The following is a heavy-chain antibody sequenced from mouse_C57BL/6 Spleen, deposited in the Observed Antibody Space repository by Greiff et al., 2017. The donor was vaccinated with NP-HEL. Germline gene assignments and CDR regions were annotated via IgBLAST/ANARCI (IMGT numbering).Heavy chain of an antibody. CDR1: GYTFTDYN. CDR3: AREGKNGWLAHYFDY. D-gene: IGHD2-3*01. CDR2: INPNNGGT. J-gene: IGHJ2*01. V-gene: IGHV1-22*01. Sequence: EVQLQESGPALVKPGASVKMSCKASGYTFTDYNMHWVKQSHGKSLEWIGYINPNNGGTSYNQKFKGKATLTVNKSSSTAYMELRSRTSEDSAVYYCAREGKNGWLAHYFDYWGQGTTLTVSS.